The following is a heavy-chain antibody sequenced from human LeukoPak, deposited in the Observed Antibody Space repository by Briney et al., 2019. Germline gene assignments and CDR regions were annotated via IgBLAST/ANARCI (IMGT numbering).Heavy chain of an antibody. CDR1: GGSINSFY. Sequence: SETLSLNCTVSGGSINSFYWSWLRQPPGKGLERIGYINYSRTTNYNPSLKSRLTISVDTSKNQFSLKLSSVTAANTAVYYWARSFNQDIVVVPADIGRYYYYYMDVWGKGTTVTVSS. J-gene: IGHJ6*03. CDR3: ARSFNQDIVVVPADIGRYYYYYMDV. V-gene: IGHV4-59*12. D-gene: IGHD2-2*02. CDR2: INYSRTT.